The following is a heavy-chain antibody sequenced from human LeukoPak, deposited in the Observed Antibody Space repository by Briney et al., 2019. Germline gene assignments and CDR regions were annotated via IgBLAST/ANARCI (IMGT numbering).Heavy chain of an antibody. V-gene: IGHV3-23*01. CDR1: GFTFSSYA. Sequence: TGGSLRLSCAASGFTFSSYAMSWVRQAPGKGLEWVSAISGSGGSTYYADSVKGRFTISRDNSKNTLYLQMNSLRAEDTAVYYCAKSIADFWSGFYPSYFDYWGQGTLVTVSS. J-gene: IGHJ4*02. CDR3: AKSIADFWSGFYPSYFDY. D-gene: IGHD3-3*01. CDR2: ISGSGGST.